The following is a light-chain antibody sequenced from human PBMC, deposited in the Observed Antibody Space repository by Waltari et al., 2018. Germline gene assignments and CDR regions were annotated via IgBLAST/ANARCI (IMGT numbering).Light chain of an antibody. V-gene: IGLV2-11*01. CDR3: CSYAGSYTSF. CDR1: SSAVGGYNY. Sequence: QSALTQPRSVSGSPGQSVTISCTGTSSAVGGYNYVSWYQQHPGKAPKLMIYDVSKRPSGVPDRFSGSKSGNTASLTISGLQAEDEADYYCCSYAGSYTSFFGTGTKVTVL. CDR2: DVS. J-gene: IGLJ1*01.